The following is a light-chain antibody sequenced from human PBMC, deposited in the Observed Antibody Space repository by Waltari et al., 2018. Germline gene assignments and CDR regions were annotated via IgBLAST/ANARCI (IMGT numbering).Light chain of an antibody. J-gene: IGLJ2*01. CDR2: DKT. V-gene: IGLV3-19*01. CDR3: HSRDASGVGGS. Sequence: SSELTQDPAVSVAMGQTVRITCQGHSLRRYYASWYQQRPGQAHILVMYDKTNRPPGVPDRFSGSSSDNTASVTITGAQAEDEASYYCHSRDASGVGGSFGGGTKLTV. CDR1: SLRRYY.